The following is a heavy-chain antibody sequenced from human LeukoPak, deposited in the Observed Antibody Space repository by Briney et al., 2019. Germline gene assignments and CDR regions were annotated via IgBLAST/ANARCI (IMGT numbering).Heavy chain of an antibody. CDR2: IHYSGNT. Sequence: PSETLSLTCTVSGGSISGYYWGWVRQPPGKGLECFGTIHYSGNTNYNPSLKSRVTMSIDTSKNQFSLRLTSVTAADTAVYYCARLRDLYNVFEYWRQGALVTVSS. CDR1: GGSISGYY. CDR3: ARLRDLYNVFEY. D-gene: IGHD3-16*01. V-gene: IGHV4-59*08. J-gene: IGHJ4*02.